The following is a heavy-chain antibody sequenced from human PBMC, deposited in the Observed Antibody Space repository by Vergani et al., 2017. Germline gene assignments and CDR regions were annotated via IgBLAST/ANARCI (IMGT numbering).Heavy chain of an antibody. Sequence: QVQLVESGGGVVPPGGSLRLSCAAPGFPFCSYGLHWVRQAPGKGLEGVAFIRYDGSNKYYADSVKGRFTISRDNSKYTLYLQMKSLRAEDTAVYYCAKPGATLERLIDYWGQGTLVTVSS. CDR1: GFPFCSYG. V-gene: IGHV3-30*02. D-gene: IGHD4/OR15-4a*01. CDR2: IRYDGSNK. CDR3: AKPGATLERLIDY. J-gene: IGHJ4*02.